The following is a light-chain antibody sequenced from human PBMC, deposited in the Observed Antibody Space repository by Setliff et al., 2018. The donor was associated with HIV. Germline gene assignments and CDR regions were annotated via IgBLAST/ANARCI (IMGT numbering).Light chain of an antibody. CDR1: SSDVGGHNY. J-gene: IGLJ1*01. Sequence: QSVLTQPASVSGSPGQSITISCTGTSSDVGGHNYVSWYQQHPVKAPKLIIYEVSYRPSGVSNRFSGSKSGNTASLTISGLQAEDEAEYHCSSYTTSNTVPHVFGTGTKVTVL. CDR2: EVS. CDR3: SSYTTSNTVPHV. V-gene: IGLV2-14*01.